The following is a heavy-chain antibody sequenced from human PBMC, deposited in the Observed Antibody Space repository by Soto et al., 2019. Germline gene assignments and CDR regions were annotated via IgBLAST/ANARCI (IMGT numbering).Heavy chain of an antibody. J-gene: IGHJ4*02. V-gene: IGHV4-34*01. CDR2: FNYNGDT. CDR3: ARHHVRGRTIAGAAEF. Sequence: SDPLSLPCANYEGSLCVYYRNWMRNPHAPALEWIGEFNYNGDTNYNPSLKSRVTISVDTSKNQHFLNLSSVTAADTAMYYCARHHVRGRTIAGAAEFWGQGTLVSVSS. CDR1: EGSLCVYY. D-gene: IGHD1-26*01.